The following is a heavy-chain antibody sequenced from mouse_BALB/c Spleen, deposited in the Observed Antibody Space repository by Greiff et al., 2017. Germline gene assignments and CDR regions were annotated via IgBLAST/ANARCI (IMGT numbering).Heavy chain of an antibody. CDR1: GDSITSGY. V-gene: IGHV3-8*02. D-gene: IGHD2-1*01. Sequence: EVKLMESGPSLVKPSQTLSLTCSVTGDSITSGYWNWIRKFPGNKLEYMGYISYSGSTYYNPSLKSRISITRDTSKNQYYLQLNSVTTEDTATYYCARYDYYGNYYFDYWGQGTTLTVSS. CDR3: ARYDYYGNYYFDY. CDR2: ISYSGST. J-gene: IGHJ2*01.